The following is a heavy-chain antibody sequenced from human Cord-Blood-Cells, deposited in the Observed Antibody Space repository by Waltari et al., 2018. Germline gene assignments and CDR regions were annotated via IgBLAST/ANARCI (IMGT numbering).Heavy chain of an antibody. CDR1: GYTLTELS. Sequence: QVQLVQSGAEVKKPGASVKVSCKVSGYTLTELSMHWVRQAPGKGLEWMGGLDPEDGETIDAPKCQGRVTMTEDTSTDTAYMELSSLRSDDTAVYDCATRAPKWWIFDYWGQGTLVTVSS. CDR2: LDPEDGET. J-gene: IGHJ4*02. V-gene: IGHV1-24*01. D-gene: IGHD2-15*01. CDR3: ATRAPKWWIFDY.